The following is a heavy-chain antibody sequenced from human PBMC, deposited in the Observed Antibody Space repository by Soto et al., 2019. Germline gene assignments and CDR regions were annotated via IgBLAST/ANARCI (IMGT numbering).Heavy chain of an antibody. CDR2: IIPIVGIA. J-gene: IGHJ5*02. CDR1: GGTFSSYI. Sequence: QVQLVQSGAEVKKPGSSVKVSCKASGGTFSSYIISWVRQAPGQGLEWMGRIIPIVGIANYAPRFQGRVTITADKSTSTAYMEMSSLRSEDTAVYYCARGGVAGFDPWGQGTLVTVSS. CDR3: ARGGVAGFDP. D-gene: IGHD2-15*01. V-gene: IGHV1-69*02.